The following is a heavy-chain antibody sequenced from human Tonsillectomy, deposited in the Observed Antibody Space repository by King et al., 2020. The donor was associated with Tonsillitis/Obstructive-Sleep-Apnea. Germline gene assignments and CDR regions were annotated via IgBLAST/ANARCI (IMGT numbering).Heavy chain of an antibody. CDR2: IKSKTDGGTT. CDR1: GFTFSNAW. V-gene: IGHV3-15*01. D-gene: IGHD2-2*02. CDR3: TPDPPRYCSSTSCYMGEAFDI. J-gene: IGHJ3*02. Sequence: VQLVESGGGLVKPGGSLRLSCAASGFTFSNAWMSWVRQAPGKGLEWVGRIKSKTDGGTTDYAAPVKGRFTISRDDSKNTLYLQMNSLKTEDTAVYYCTPDPPRYCSSTSCYMGEAFDIWGQGTMVTVSS.